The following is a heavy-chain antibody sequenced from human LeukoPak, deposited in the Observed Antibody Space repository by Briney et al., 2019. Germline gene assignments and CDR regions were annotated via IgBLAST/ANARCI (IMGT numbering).Heavy chain of an antibody. J-gene: IGHJ6*02. D-gene: IGHD3-10*01. V-gene: IGHV4-59*01. CDR1: GGSISSYY. CDR2: IYYSGST. CDR3: ARYYGYGMDV. Sequence: SETLSLTCTVSGGSISSYYWSWIRQPPGKGLEWIGYIYYSGSTDYNPSLKSRVTISVDTSKNQFSLKLSSVTAADTAVYYCARYYGYGMDVWGQGTTVTVSS.